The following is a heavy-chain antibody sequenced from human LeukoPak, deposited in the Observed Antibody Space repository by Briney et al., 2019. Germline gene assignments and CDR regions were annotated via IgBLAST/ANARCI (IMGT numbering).Heavy chain of an antibody. D-gene: IGHD6-13*01. J-gene: IGHJ4*02. Sequence: PGGSLRLSCAASGFTFSSYGMHWVRQAPGKGQEWVAVISNDGSNKYYADSVKGRFTISRDNSKNTLYLQMNSLGAEDTAVYYCAIDYYISTWYRLGCFDSWGQGTLVTVSS. V-gene: IGHV3-30*03. CDR2: ISNDGSNK. CDR1: GFTFSSYG. CDR3: AIDYYISTWYRLGCFDS.